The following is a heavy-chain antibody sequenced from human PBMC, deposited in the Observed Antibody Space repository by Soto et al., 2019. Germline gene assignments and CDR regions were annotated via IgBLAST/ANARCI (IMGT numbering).Heavy chain of an antibody. CDR2: ISYDGSNK. CDR3: ARDAYYYDSSGYYDY. Sequence: GGSLRLSCAASGFTFRSYAMHWVRQAPGKGLEWVAVISYDGSNKYYADSVKGRFTISRDNSKNTLYLQMNSLRAEDTAVYYCARDAYYYDSSGYYDYWGQGTLVTVSS. D-gene: IGHD3-22*01. V-gene: IGHV3-30-3*01. J-gene: IGHJ4*02. CDR1: GFTFRSYA.